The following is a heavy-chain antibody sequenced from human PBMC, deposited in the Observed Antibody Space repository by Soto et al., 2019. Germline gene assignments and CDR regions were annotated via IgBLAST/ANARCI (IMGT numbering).Heavy chain of an antibody. Sequence: QVQLVESGGGVVQPGRSLRLSCAASGFTFSSYGMHWVRQAPGKGLEWVAVISYDGSNKYYADSVKGRFTISRDNSKNTLYLQMNSLRAEDTAVYYCAKDNGFGTTFDYWGQGTLVTVSS. CDR1: GFTFSSYG. D-gene: IGHD3-10*01. CDR2: ISYDGSNK. V-gene: IGHV3-30*18. CDR3: AKDNGFGTTFDY. J-gene: IGHJ4*02.